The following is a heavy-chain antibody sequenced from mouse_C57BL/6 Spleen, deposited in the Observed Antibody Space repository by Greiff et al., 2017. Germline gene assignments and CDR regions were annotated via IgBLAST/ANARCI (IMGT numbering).Heavy chain of an antibody. CDR3: ARGGLRRGTWFAY. CDR2: IDPSDSYT. V-gene: IGHV1-50*01. CDR1: GYTFTSYW. J-gene: IGHJ3*01. D-gene: IGHD2-4*01. Sequence: QVQLQQPGAELVKPGASVKLSCKASGYTFTSYWMQWVKQRPGQGLEWIGEIDPSDSYTNYNQKFKGKATLTVDTSSSTAYMQLSSLTSEDSAVYYCARGGLRRGTWFAYWGQGTLVTVSA.